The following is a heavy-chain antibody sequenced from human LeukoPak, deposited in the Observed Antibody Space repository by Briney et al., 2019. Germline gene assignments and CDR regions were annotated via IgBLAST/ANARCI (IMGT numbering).Heavy chain of an antibody. CDR1: GFTFSSYD. CDR3: AKDRWLPFDY. V-gene: IGHV3-30*18. J-gene: IGHJ4*02. CDR2: ISYDGGNR. Sequence: GRSLRLSCAASGFTFSSYDMHWVRQAPGKGLEWVAVISYDGGNRYYADSVKGRFTISRDNSKNTLYLQMNSLRAEDTAVYYCAKDRWLPFDYWGQGTLVTVSS. D-gene: IGHD6-19*01.